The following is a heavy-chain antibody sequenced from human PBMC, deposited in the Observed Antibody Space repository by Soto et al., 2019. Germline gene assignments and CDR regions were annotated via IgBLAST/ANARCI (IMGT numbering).Heavy chain of an antibody. CDR2: ISGGGITT. D-gene: IGHD6-19*01. J-gene: IGHJ4*02. CDR1: GFTFSSYA. V-gene: IGHV3-23*01. CDR3: SKVPVALLGY. Sequence: GGSLILSCEVSGFTFSSYAMSWVRQAPGKGLEWVSAISGGGITTHYADSVKGRFTISRDNSNKTLYLQMNSLRVEDTAVYYCSKVPVALLGYWGQGSLVTVYS.